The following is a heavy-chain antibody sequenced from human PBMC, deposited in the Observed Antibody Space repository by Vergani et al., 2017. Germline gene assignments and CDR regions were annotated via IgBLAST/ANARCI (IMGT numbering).Heavy chain of an antibody. Sequence: QVQLQESCPGLVKPSQTLSLTCTVSGGPISSGTYYWSWIRQPAGKGLEWIGRIYTSGSTNYNPSLKSRVTISIDTSKNQFSLKLNSVTAADTAVYYCARVDYGSGRQFDYWGQGTLVTVSS. J-gene: IGHJ4*02. CDR1: GGPISSGTYY. CDR3: ARVDYGSGRQFDY. V-gene: IGHV4-61*02. D-gene: IGHD3-10*01. CDR2: IYTSGST.